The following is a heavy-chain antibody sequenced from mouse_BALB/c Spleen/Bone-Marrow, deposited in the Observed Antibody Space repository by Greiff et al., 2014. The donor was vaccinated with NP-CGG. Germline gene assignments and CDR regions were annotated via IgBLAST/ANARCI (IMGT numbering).Heavy chain of an antibody. D-gene: IGHD4-1*01. V-gene: IGHV14-3*02. CDR3: ARWEYYAIDY. CDR2: IDPASGNT. CDR1: GFNIKDTY. J-gene: IGHJ4*01. Sequence: VQLQQSGAELVKPGASVKLSCTASGFNIKDTYMHWVKQRPEQGLEGIGRIDPASGNTKYDPKFQGKATITADTSSNTAYLQLSSLTSEDTAVYYCARWEYYAIDYWGQGHSVTVSS.